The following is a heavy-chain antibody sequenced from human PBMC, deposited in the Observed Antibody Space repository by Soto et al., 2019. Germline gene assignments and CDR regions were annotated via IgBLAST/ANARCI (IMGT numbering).Heavy chain of an antibody. V-gene: IGHV4-34*01. CDR2: INHSGST. CDR1: GGSFSGYY. J-gene: IGHJ2*01. CDR3: ARAAQGEVAYWYFDL. D-gene: IGHD2-21*01. Sequence: PSETLSLTCAVYGGSFSGYYWSWIRQPPGKGLEWIGEINHSGSTNYNPSLKSRVTISVDTSKNQFSLKLSSVTAADTAVYYCARAAQGEVAYWYFDLWGRGTLVTVSS.